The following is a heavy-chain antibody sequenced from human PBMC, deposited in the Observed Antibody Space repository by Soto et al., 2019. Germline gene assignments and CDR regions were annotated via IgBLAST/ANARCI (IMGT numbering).Heavy chain of an antibody. CDR3: AKSIGVLSGYYYGMDV. V-gene: IGHV3-30*18. Sequence: QVQLVESGGGVVQPGRSLRLSCAASGFTFSSYGMHWVRQAPGKGLEWVAVISYDGSNKYYADSVKGRFTISRDNSKNTLYLQMNSLRDEDTAVYYCAKSIGVLSGYYYGMDVWGQGTTVTVSS. CDR1: GFTFSSYG. D-gene: IGHD2-8*01. CDR2: ISYDGSNK. J-gene: IGHJ6*02.